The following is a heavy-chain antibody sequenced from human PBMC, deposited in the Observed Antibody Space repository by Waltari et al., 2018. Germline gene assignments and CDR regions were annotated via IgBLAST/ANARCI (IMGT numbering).Heavy chain of an antibody. Sequence: QVQLVQSGAEVKKPGASVKVSCKVSGYTLTELSMHWVRQAPGKGLEWMGGFDPEDGETIYAQKFQGRVTITADESTSTAYMELSSLRSEDTAVYYCARRYSSSWYYFDYWGQGTLVTVSS. CDR2: FDPEDGET. D-gene: IGHD6-13*01. V-gene: IGHV1-24*01. J-gene: IGHJ4*02. CDR3: ARRYSSSWYYFDY. CDR1: GYTLTELS.